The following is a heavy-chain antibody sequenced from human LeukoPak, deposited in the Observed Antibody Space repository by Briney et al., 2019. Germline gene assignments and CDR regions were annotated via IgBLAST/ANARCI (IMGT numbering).Heavy chain of an antibody. CDR1: GFTFSSYW. D-gene: IGHD3-9*01. CDR3: ARVILTGYYKGIDY. Sequence: GGSLRLSCAASGFTFSSYWMSWVRQAPGKGLEWVANIKQDGSEKYYVDSVKGRFTISRDNAKNSLYLQMNSLRAEDTAVYYCARVILTGYYKGIDYWGQGTLVTVSS. CDR2: IKQDGSEK. V-gene: IGHV3-7*01. J-gene: IGHJ4*02.